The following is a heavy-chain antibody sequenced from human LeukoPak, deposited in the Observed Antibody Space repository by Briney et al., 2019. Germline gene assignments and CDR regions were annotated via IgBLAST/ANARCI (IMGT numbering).Heavy chain of an antibody. CDR2: INPNSGGT. D-gene: IGHD2-8*01. J-gene: IGHJ6*03. Sequence: GASVKVSCKASGYTFTGYYIHWVRQAPGQGLEWMGWINPNSGGTNYAQKFPGRVTMTRDTPISTAYMELSRLTSDDTAVYFCARSAEHCNNGVCFTDYYMDVWGKGTTVTVSS. V-gene: IGHV1-2*02. CDR3: ARSAEHCNNGVCFTDYYMDV. CDR1: GYTFTGYY.